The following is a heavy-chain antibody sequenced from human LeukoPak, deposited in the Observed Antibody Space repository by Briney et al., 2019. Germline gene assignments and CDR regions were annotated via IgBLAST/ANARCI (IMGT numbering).Heavy chain of an antibody. D-gene: IGHD3-10*01. V-gene: IGHV4-59*01. CDR3: ARPGEYDAFDI. Sequence: KPSETLSLTCTVSGGSISSYYWSWIRQPPGKGLEWIGYIYYSGSTNYNPSLKSRVTISVDTSKNQFSLKLSSVTAADTAVYYCARPGEYDAFDIWGQGTMVTVSS. CDR1: GGSISSYY. CDR2: IYYSGST. J-gene: IGHJ3*02.